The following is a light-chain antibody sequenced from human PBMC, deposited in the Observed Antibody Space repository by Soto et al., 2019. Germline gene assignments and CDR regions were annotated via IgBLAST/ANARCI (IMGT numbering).Light chain of an antibody. CDR1: QSVSSD. J-gene: IGKJ1*01. V-gene: IGKV3-15*01. CDR3: QQSGRP. CDR2: YTS. Sequence: EIVMTQSPATLSVSPGESATLSCRASQSVSSDLAWYQQKPGQAPRLLIYYTSTRATGFPARFSGGGSGTEFTLTISRLEPEDSAVYYCQQSGRPFGQGTKVDI.